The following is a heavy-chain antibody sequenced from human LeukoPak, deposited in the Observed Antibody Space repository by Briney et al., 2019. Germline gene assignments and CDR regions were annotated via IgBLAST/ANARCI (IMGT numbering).Heavy chain of an antibody. D-gene: IGHD6-25*01. CDR3: AKEGAQRLLHWYFDL. Sequence: GGSLRLSCAASGFTFSSYGMHWVRQAPGKGLEWVAVISYDGNNKYYADSVKGRFTISRDNSKNTLYLQMNSLRAEDRAVYYCAKEGAQRLLHWYFDLWGGGTLVTVSS. J-gene: IGHJ2*01. V-gene: IGHV3-30*18. CDR2: ISYDGNNK. CDR1: GFTFSSYG.